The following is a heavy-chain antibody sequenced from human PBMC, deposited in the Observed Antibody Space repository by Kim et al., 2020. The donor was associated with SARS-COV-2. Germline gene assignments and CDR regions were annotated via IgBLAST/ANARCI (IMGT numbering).Heavy chain of an antibody. V-gene: IGHV5-10-1*01. D-gene: IGHD6-13*01. J-gene: IGHJ1*01. CDR1: GYSFTNYW. CDR3: ARQEGIAASVGY. CDR2: VDPTDSYT. Sequence: GESLKISCKGSGYSFTNYWINWMRQMPGKGLEWMGRVDPTDSYTNYSPSFQGHVTISADKSVSTAYLQWSSLKASDTAIYYCARQEGIAASVGYWGEGTLVTVPA.